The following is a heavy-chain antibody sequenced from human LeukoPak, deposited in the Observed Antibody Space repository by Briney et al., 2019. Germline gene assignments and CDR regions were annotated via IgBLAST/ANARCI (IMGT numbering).Heavy chain of an antibody. D-gene: IGHD5-18*01. J-gene: IGHJ4*02. CDR1: GYTFTSYG. CDR2: ISAYNGNT. V-gene: IGHV1-18*01. CDR3: ARFRFVDTAMVTPKYYFDY. Sequence: ASVKVSCKASGYTFTSYGIGWVRQAPGQGLEWMGWISAYNGNTNYAQKLQGRVTMTTDTSTSTAYMELRSLRSDDTAVYYCARFRFVDTAMVTPKYYFDYWGQGTLVTVSS.